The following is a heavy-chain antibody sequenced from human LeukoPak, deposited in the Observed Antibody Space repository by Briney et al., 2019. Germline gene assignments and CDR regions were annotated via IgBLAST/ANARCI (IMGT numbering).Heavy chain of an antibody. CDR1: GFDFSDYT. D-gene: IGHD3-10*01. V-gene: IGHV3-21*01. J-gene: IGHJ4*02. Sequence: GGSLRLSCAASGFDFSDYTINWVRQAPGKGLEWVSSISSNSRYIYYADSVKGRLTVSRDNAKNSLYLQMNSLRAEDTAVYYCARDGLGSYDYWGQGTLVIVSS. CDR2: ISSNSRYI. CDR3: ARDGLGSYDY.